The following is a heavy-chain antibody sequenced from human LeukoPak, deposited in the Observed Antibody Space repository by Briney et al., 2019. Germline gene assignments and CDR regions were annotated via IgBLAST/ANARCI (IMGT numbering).Heavy chain of an antibody. CDR2: IYYSGST. CDR1: GGSISSYY. Sequence: KPSETLSLTCTVSGGSISSYYWSWIRQPPGKGLEWIGYIYYSGSTNYNPSLKSRVTISVDTSKNQFSLKLSSVTAADTAVYYCARVDHGDGPALYYFDYWGQGTLVTVSS. CDR3: ARVDHGDGPALYYFDY. D-gene: IGHD4-17*01. V-gene: IGHV4-59*01. J-gene: IGHJ4*02.